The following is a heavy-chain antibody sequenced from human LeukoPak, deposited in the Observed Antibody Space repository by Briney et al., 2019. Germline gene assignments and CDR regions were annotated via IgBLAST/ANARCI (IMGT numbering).Heavy chain of an antibody. CDR2: IYTSGST. Sequence: SETLSLTCSVSGDSISGFYWSWIRQAAGKGLEWIGHIYTSGSTNYNPSLKSRVTMSVDMSKNQFSLKLRSVTAADTAVYYCARDVVAARGSFDYWGQGTLVTVSS. CDR1: GDSISGFY. V-gene: IGHV4-4*07. D-gene: IGHD2-2*01. CDR3: ARDVVAARGSFDY. J-gene: IGHJ4*02.